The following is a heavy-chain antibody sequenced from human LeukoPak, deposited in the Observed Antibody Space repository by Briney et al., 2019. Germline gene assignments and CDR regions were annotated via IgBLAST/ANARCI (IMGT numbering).Heavy chain of an antibody. CDR2: ISYDGSNK. V-gene: IGHV3-30*03. CDR3: ARERQNKDFWSGGDY. Sequence: PGGSLRLPCAASGFTFSNYGIHWVRQAPGKGLEWVTVISYDGSNKYYSDSVKGRFTISRDNSKNTLYLQMNTLRPEDTAVYYCARERQNKDFWSGGDYWGQGTLVTVSS. D-gene: IGHD3-3*01. CDR1: GFTFSNYG. J-gene: IGHJ4*02.